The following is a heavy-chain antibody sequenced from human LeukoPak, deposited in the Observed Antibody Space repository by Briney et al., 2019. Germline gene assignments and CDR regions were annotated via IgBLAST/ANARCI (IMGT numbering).Heavy chain of an antibody. J-gene: IGHJ5*02. V-gene: IGHV1-8*03. CDR2: MNPNSGNT. D-gene: IGHD3-3*01. Sequence: ASVKVSCKASGYTFTSYGISWVRQAPGQGLEWMGWMNPNSGNTGYAQKFQGRVTITRNTSISTAYTELSSLRSEDTAVYYCARGRNYDFWSGYYVDRWFDPWGQGTLVTVSS. CDR1: GYTFTSYG. CDR3: ARGRNYDFWSGYYVDRWFDP.